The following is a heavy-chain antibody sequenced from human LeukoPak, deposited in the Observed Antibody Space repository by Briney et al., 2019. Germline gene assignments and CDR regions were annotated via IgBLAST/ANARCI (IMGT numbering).Heavy chain of an antibody. Sequence: ASVKVSCKASGGTFSSYAISWVRQAPGQRLEWMGRIIPIFGTANYAQKFQGRVTITTDESTSTAYMELSSLRSEDTAVYYCARGVQLDYYYYYMDVWGKGTTVTVSS. J-gene: IGHJ6*03. V-gene: IGHV1-69*05. CDR2: IIPIFGTA. CDR3: ARGVQLDYYYYYMDV. CDR1: GGTFSSYA. D-gene: IGHD5-18*01.